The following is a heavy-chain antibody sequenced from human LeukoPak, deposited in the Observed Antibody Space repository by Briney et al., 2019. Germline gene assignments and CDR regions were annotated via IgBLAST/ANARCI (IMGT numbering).Heavy chain of an antibody. CDR3: ARDQGFSYYYYYMDV. CDR2: INQDGSEK. V-gene: IGHV3-7*01. D-gene: IGHD3-3*01. Sequence: GGSLRLSCGASGFTLKNYWMSWVRQAPEKGLEWVANINQDGSEKYYVDSVKGRLTISRDNAKNSLYLQMNSLRAEDTAVYYCARDQGFSYYYYYMDVWGKGTTVTVSS. CDR1: GFTLKNYW. J-gene: IGHJ6*03.